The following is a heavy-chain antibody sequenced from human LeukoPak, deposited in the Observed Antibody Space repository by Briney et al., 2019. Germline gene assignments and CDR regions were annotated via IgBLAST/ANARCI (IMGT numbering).Heavy chain of an antibody. CDR3: AIMHGYYDGSGYWVQ. J-gene: IGHJ1*01. Sequence: GGSLRLSCAASGFTFGSYGMSWVRQAPGKGLEWVSFITPNADRTSYADSVEGCFTISRDNPRNTLYMQMNSLRDEDTALYYCAIMHGYYDGSGYWVQWGQGTLVTVSS. CDR2: ITPNADRT. D-gene: IGHD3-22*01. V-gene: IGHV3-23*01. CDR1: GFTFGSYG.